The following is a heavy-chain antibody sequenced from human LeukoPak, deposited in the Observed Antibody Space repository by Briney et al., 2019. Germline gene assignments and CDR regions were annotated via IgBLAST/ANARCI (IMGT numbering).Heavy chain of an antibody. Sequence: ASGKVSCKESGYTFTSYYMHWVRQAPGRGLEWMGIINPSGGSTSNAQKFQGRVTMTRDTSTSTVYMELSSLRSEDTAVYYCARDPGLVPSEFEGALDWGQGTLVTVSS. J-gene: IGHJ4*02. D-gene: IGHD3-10*01. CDR1: GYTFTSYY. CDR2: INPSGGST. CDR3: ARDPGLVPSEFEGALD. V-gene: IGHV1-46*01.